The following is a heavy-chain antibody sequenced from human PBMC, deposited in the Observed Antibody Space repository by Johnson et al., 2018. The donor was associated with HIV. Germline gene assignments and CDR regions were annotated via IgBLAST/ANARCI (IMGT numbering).Heavy chain of an antibody. D-gene: IGHD6-19*01. V-gene: IGHV3-30*18. CDR3: AKGGYSGCSVCAFDI. CDR1: GFTFRSYG. CDR2: ISYDGSHK. Sequence: QVLLVESGGGVVQPGRSLRLSCAASGFTFRSYGMHWVRQAPGKGLEWVAVISYDGSHKYYGDSVKGRFTISRDSSKNTVYLQMNSLTTEDTAMYYCAKGGYSGCSVCAFDIWGQGTMVNVSS. J-gene: IGHJ3*02.